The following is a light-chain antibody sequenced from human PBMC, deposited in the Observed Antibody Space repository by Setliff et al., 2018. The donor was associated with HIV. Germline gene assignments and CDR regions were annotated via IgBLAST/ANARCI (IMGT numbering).Light chain of an antibody. CDR2: WAS. CDR3: QQYYGIPLT. J-gene: IGKJ2*01. V-gene: IGKV4-1*01. Sequence: DIVMTQSPASLAVSLGERATINCKSSQSLLHSSNDKNYLAWYQQKSGQPPKLLISWASTRESGVPERFSGSASGTDFTLTISSLQAEDVAVYYCQQYYGIPLTFGQGTKVDIK. CDR1: QSLLHSSNDKNY.